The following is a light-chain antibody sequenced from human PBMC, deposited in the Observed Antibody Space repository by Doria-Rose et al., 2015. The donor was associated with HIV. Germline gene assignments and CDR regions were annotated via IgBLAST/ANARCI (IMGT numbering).Light chain of an antibody. CDR2: VAS. J-gene: IGKJ1*01. CDR1: QSVSANY. V-gene: IGKV3-20*01. CDR3: HRYASSRT. Sequence: DIVLIQSPGTLSLSPGERATLSCRASQSVSANYLAWYQQRPGQSPRLLIYVASSRATDIPDRFSGSGYVTDFTLTISRLEPEDFAVYYCHRYASSRTFGQGTKVEIK.